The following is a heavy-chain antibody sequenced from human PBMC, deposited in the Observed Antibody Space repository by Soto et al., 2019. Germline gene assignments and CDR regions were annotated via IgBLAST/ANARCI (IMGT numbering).Heavy chain of an antibody. J-gene: IGHJ3*02. CDR2: IIPIFGTA. V-gene: IGHV1-69*13. CDR1: GGTFSSYA. Sequence: ASVKVSCKASGGTFSSYAISWVRQAPGQGLEWMGGIIPIFGTANYAQKFQGRVTITADESTSTAYMELSSLRSEDTAVYYCAVVGYYDKGAFDIWGQGTMVTVSS. D-gene: IGHD3-22*01. CDR3: AVVGYYDKGAFDI.